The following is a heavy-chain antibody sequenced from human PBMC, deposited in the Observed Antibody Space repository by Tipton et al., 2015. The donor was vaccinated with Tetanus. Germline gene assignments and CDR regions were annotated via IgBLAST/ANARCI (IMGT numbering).Heavy chain of an antibody. CDR3: ARDMQQLVRDGGYAFDI. D-gene: IGHD6-13*01. Sequence: GLVKPSQTLSLTCAISGDSVSSNSAAWNWIRQSPSRGLEWLGRTYYRSKWYNDYAVSVKSRITINPDTSKNQSSLQLNSVTPEDTAVYYCARDMQQLVRDGGYAFDIWGQGTMVSVSS. CDR2: TYYRSKWYN. J-gene: IGHJ3*02. CDR1: GDSVSSNSAA. V-gene: IGHV6-1*01.